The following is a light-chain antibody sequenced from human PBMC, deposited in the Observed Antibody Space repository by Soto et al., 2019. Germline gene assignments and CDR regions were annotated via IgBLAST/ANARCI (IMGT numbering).Light chain of an antibody. CDR1: SSNIGSNT. V-gene: IGLV1-44*01. CDR3: AAWDDSLNGNVV. Sequence: QSVLTQPPSASGTPGQWVTISCSGSSSNIGSNTVNWYQQLPGTAPKLLIYSNNHRPSGVPDRFSGSKSGTSASLAISGLQSEDEDDYYCAAWDDSLNGNVVFGGGTQLTVL. J-gene: IGLJ2*01. CDR2: SNN.